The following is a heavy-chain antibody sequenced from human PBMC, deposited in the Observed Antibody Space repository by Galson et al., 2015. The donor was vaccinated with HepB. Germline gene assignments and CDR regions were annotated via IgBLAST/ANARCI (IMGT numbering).Heavy chain of an antibody. J-gene: IGHJ6*02. CDR3: ARDRGTGSSYSNALDV. CDR1: RFTFSDYW. CDR2: IRQDAGEK. V-gene: IGHV3-7*03. D-gene: IGHD6-19*01. Sequence: SLRLSCAASRFTFSDYWMSWVRQAPGKGLEWVANIRQDAGEKYYVESVRGRFSISRDNAKNSLFLQMNSLRAEDTAVYYCARDRGTGSSYSNALDVWGQGTTVTVSS.